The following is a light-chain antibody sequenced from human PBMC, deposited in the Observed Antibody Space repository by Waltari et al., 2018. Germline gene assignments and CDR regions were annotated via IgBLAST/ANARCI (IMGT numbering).Light chain of an antibody. Sequence: EIVLTQSPATLSLSPGDTATLSFRASQSVSSYLAGYQQKARQAPRLLIYDASTRATGTPARFSGSGSGTDFTLTISSLEPEDFALYYCQQRSDWPTFGQGTRLEIE. V-gene: IGKV3-11*01. CDR3: QQRSDWPT. J-gene: IGKJ5*01. CDR2: DAS. CDR1: QSVSSY.